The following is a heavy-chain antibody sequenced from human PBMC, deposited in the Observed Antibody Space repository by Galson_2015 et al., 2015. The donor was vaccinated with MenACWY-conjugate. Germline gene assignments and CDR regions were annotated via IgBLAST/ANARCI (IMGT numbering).Heavy chain of an antibody. CDR3: AKGGSQLLWANYIDY. CDR2: ISASGADV. V-gene: IGHV3-23*01. D-gene: IGHD2-2*01. J-gene: IGHJ4*02. CDR1: GFTFSSYG. Sequence: SLRLSCAAAGFTFSSYGLNWVRQAPGAGLEWVSVISASGADVFQADSVKGRFTLARDNSKSALYLEMNSLRPEDTAVYYCAKGGSQLLWANYIDYWGQGTLVTVSS.